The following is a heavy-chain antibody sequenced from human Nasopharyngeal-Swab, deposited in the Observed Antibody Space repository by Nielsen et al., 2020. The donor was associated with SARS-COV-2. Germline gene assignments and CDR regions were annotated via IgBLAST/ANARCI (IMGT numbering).Heavy chain of an antibody. CDR1: GGSFSGYY. CDR3: ARDQVYCSGGSCYPYNWFDL. CDR2: INHSGST. Sequence: GSLRLSCAVYGGSFSGYYWSWIRQPPGKGLEWIGEINHSGSTNYNPSLKSRVTISVDTSKNQFSLKLSSVTAADTAVYYCARDQVYCSGGSCYPYNWFDLWGQGTLVTVSS. J-gene: IGHJ5*02. V-gene: IGHV4-34*01. D-gene: IGHD2-15*01.